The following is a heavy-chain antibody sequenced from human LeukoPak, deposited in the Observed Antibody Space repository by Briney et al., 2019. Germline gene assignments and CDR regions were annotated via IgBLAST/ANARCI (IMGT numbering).Heavy chain of an antibody. CDR3: ARGLRIAVGGNIDY. Sequence: AGSLRLSCAASGFTFSSYAMHWVRQAPGKGLEWVAVISYDGSNKYYADSVKGRFTISRDNSKNTLYLQMNSLRAEDTAVYYCARGLRIAVGGNIDYWGQGTLVTVSS. CDR2: ISYDGSNK. CDR1: GFTFSSYA. D-gene: IGHD6-19*01. V-gene: IGHV3-30*04. J-gene: IGHJ4*02.